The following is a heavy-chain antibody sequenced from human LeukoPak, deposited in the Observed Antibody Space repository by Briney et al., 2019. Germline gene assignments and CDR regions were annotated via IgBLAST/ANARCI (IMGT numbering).Heavy chain of an antibody. CDR3: AREVVPGYYYYMDV. Sequence: GGSLRLSCAASGFTFSDYYMSWIRQAPGKGLEWVSYISSSGSTIYYADSVKGRFTISRDNAKNSLYLQMNSLRAEDTAVYYCAREVVPGYYYYMDVWGKGTTVTVSS. D-gene: IGHD2-2*01. CDR1: GFTFSDYY. CDR2: ISSSGSTI. V-gene: IGHV3-11*04. J-gene: IGHJ6*03.